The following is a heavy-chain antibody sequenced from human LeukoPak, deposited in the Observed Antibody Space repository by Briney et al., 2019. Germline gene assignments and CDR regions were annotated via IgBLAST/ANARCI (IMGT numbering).Heavy chain of an antibody. CDR2: ISGSGGST. Sequence: GGSLRLSCAASGFTFSSYAMSWVRQAPGKGLEWVSAISGSGGSTYYADSVKGRFTISRDNSKNTLYLQMNSLRAEDTAVYYCAKDRPEGYYDILTGYKTYYYYYGMDVWAKGPRSPSP. CDR3: AKDRPEGYYDILTGYKTYYYYYGMDV. D-gene: IGHD3-9*01. CDR1: GFTFSSYA. J-gene: IGHJ6*02. V-gene: IGHV3-23*01.